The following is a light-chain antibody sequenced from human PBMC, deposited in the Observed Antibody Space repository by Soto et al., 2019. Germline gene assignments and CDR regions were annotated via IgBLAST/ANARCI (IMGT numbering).Light chain of an antibody. V-gene: IGKV3-15*01. CDR2: GAT. CDR3: QQPET. J-gene: IGKJ1*01. Sequence: IVLTQSPAALSSLPGRIATLSGRASQSVSSNLACDQQTPGQAPRLLIFGATTRPSGIPARFSGSGSGTDFTLPLRSLQSEDFAVHYCQQPETFGKGTKVDIK. CDR1: QSVSSN.